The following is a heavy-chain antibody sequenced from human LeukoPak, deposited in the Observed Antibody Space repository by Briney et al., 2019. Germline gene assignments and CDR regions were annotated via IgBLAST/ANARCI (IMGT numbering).Heavy chain of an antibody. CDR3: AKVGLGIAAAGSFDY. V-gene: IGHV3-30*18. CDR1: GFTFSSYG. CDR2: ISYDGSNK. Sequence: GGSLRLSCAASGFTFSSYGMHWVRQAPGKGLEWVAVISYDGSNKYYADSVKGRFTISRDNSKNTLYLQMNSLRAEDTAVYYCAKVGLGIAAAGSFDYWGQGTLVTVSS. J-gene: IGHJ4*02. D-gene: IGHD6-13*01.